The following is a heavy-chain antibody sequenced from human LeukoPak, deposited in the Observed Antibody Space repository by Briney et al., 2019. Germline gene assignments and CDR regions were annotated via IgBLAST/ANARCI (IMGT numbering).Heavy chain of an antibody. D-gene: IGHD2-21*01. CDR1: GGSITNYY. CDR3: ARVSSVWVNDYYYYMDV. V-gene: IGHV4-59*12. Sequence: SETLSLTCTVSGGSITNYYWSWIRQPPGKGLEWIGYIHYSGSTKYKSSLKSRVTISVDTSKNQFSLRLRSVAAADTAVYYCARVSSVWVNDYYYYMDVWGKGTTVTVSS. J-gene: IGHJ6*03. CDR2: IHYSGST.